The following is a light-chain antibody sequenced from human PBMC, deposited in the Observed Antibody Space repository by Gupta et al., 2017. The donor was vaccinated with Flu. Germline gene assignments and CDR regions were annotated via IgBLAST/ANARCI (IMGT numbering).Light chain of an antibody. J-gene: IGKJ2*01. CDR3: QHRNSTPTLYT. CDR1: QSVTSSY. CDR2: VAS. Sequence: IVLTQSPGTLSLSPGDRATLSCRASQSVTSSYLAWYQQKPSQAPRLIIYVASSRAKGISDTYSGSGGGTDCTLNIKRREAEDFEVYYCQHRNSTPTLYTFGQGTKVEIK. V-gene: IGKV3-20*01.